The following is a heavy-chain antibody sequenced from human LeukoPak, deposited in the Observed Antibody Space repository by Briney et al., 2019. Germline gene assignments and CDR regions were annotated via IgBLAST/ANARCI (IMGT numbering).Heavy chain of an antibody. CDR3: TRLSPDFWSGYTFDY. Sequence: GASQRLCCAASGFTFSGSAMHWVRQASGKRLEWVGRIRSKANSYATAYAASVKGRFTISRDDSKNTAYLQMNSLKTEDTAVYYCTRLSPDFWSGYTFDYWGQGTLVTVSS. J-gene: IGHJ4*02. CDR2: IRSKANSYAT. CDR1: GFTFSGSA. D-gene: IGHD3-3*01. V-gene: IGHV3-73*01.